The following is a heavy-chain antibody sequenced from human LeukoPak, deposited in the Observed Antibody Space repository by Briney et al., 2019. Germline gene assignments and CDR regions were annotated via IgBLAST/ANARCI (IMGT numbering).Heavy chain of an antibody. J-gene: IGHJ4*02. CDR2: IYYSGST. Sequence: SQTLSLTCTVSGGSISSGDYYWSWIRQPPGKGLEWIGYIYYSGSTYYNPSLKSRVTISVDTSKNQFSLKLSSVTAADTAVYYCASVSGSGSYFSCWGQGTLVTVSS. D-gene: IGHD3-10*01. CDR3: ASVSGSGSYFSC. CDR1: GGSISSGDYY. V-gene: IGHV4-30-4*01.